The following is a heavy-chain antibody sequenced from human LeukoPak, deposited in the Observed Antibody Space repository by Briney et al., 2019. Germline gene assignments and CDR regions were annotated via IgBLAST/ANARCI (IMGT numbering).Heavy chain of an antibody. CDR1: GGTFSSYT. D-gene: IGHD3-22*01. CDR3: ARDGRDSSGFYWRGGPNWFDP. Sequence: SVKVSCKASGGTFSSYTISWVRQAPGQGLEWMGRIIPILGIANYAQKFQGRVTITMDESRSTAYMELSSLRSEDTAVYYCARDGRDSSGFYWRGGPNWFDPWGQGTLVTVSS. CDR2: IIPILGIA. V-gene: IGHV1-69*16. J-gene: IGHJ5*02.